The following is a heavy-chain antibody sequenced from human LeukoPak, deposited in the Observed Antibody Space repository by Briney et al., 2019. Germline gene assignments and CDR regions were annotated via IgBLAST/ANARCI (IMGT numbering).Heavy chain of an antibody. Sequence: GGSLRLSCAASGFTFSSYSMNWVRQAPGKGLEWDSSISSSSSYIYYADSVEGRFTISRDNAKNSLYLQMNSLRAEDTAVYYCARVLSGSYVDAFDIWGQRTMVTVSS. V-gene: IGHV3-21*01. CDR2: ISSSSSYI. J-gene: IGHJ3*02. D-gene: IGHD1-26*01. CDR1: GFTFSSYS. CDR3: ARVLSGSYVDAFDI.